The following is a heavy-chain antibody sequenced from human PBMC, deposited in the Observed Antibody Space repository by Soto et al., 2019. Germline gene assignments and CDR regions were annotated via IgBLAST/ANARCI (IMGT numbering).Heavy chain of an antibody. Sequence: EVQLLESGGGLVQPGGSLRLSCAASGFTFSTYAMNWVRQAPGKGLGWVSGISGSGDSTYYADSVQGGFTVSRDNSQNSPDLRMNSLRGWDTGVFYCATERRSGWSFDYWGQGTLVVVSP. CDR2: ISGSGDST. D-gene: IGHD6-19*01. J-gene: IGHJ4*02. V-gene: IGHV3-23*01. CDR3: ATERRSGWSFDY. CDR1: GFTFSTYA.